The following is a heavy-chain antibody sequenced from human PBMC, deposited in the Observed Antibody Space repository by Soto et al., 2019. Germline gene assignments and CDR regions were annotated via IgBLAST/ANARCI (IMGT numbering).Heavy chain of an antibody. CDR2: IYSGGST. CDR1: GGFVNSDTHS. V-gene: IGHV4-61*01. Sequence: SETLSLTCTVSGGFVNSDTHSWSWIRQTPGKRLEWIGFIYSGGSTKNPSLRSRVTMSVDTSKNQFSLKPRSVIVADTAVYHCARFVRSCSATTCSTRADVWGQGITVTVSS. CDR3: ARFVRSCSATTCSTRADV. D-gene: IGHD2-2*01. J-gene: IGHJ6*02.